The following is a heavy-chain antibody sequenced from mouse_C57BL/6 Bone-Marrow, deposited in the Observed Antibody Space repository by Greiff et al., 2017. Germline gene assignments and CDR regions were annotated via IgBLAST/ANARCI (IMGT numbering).Heavy chain of an antibody. CDR3: ARKGLLEYSSSYRDWYFDV. D-gene: IGHD1-1*01. CDR2: INPRSGNT. Sequence: VQLQQSGAGLARPGASLKLSCKASGYTFTSYGISWVQQRTGQGLEWIGEINPRSGNTYYTEKVKGKATLTADKSSSTAYLELRSLTSEDSAVXFCARKGLLEYSSSYRDWYFDVWGTGTTVTVSS. CDR1: GYTFTSYG. V-gene: IGHV1-81*01. J-gene: IGHJ1*03.